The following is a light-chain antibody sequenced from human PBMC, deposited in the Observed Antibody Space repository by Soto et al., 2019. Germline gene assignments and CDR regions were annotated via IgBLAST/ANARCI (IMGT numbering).Light chain of an antibody. V-gene: IGLV2-14*01. CDR1: SSDVGAYNY. CDR3: SIYTSSNTLV. CDR2: VVS. J-gene: IGLJ2*01. Sequence: QSALTQPASVSGSPGQSITISCTGTSSDVGAYNYVSWYLQHPGKAPKLIIFVVSDRPSGVSNRVSGSKSGNTASLTLSGIQAEDEADYYCSIYTSSNTLVFGGGTKLTVL.